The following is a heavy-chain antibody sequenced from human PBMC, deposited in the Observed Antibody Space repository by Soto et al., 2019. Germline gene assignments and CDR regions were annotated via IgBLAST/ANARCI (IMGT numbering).Heavy chain of an antibody. CDR3: AKDYYGSGAINWFDP. CDR1: GFTFSSYA. Sequence: EVQLLESGGGLVQPGGSLRLSCAASGFTFSSYAMSWVRQAPGKGLEWVSAISGSGGSTYYADSVKGRFTISRDNSKKTLYLQMNSLRGEYTAVYYCAKDYYGSGAINWFDPWGQGTLVTVSS. J-gene: IGHJ5*02. V-gene: IGHV3-23*01. CDR2: ISGSGGST. D-gene: IGHD3-10*01.